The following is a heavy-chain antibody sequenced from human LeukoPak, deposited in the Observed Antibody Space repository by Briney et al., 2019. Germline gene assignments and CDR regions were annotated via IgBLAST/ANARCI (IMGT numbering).Heavy chain of an antibody. J-gene: IGHJ3*02. CDR2: VYSSGNT. Sequence: PSETLSLTRTVSGGSISGYYCSWVRQPPGKEMEWIGYVYSSGNTNYNPSLKSRVTLSVDTSKNQFSLKLVSVTAADTAVYYCARHPPSSAGAYDIWGQGTMVTVSS. CDR3: ARHPPSSAGAYDI. CDR1: GGSISGYY. V-gene: IGHV4-59*08. D-gene: IGHD3-10*01.